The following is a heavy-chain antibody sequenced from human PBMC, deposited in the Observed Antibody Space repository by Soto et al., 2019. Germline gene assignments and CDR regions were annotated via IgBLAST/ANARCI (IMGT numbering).Heavy chain of an antibody. CDR2: ISYDGSNK. CDR1: GFTFSSYG. J-gene: IGHJ4*02. D-gene: IGHD6-19*01. Sequence: GGSLRLSCAASGFTFSSYGMHWVRQAPGKGLEWVAVISYDGSNKYYADSVKGRFTISRDNSKNTLYLQMNSLRAEDTAVYYCAKGRYSSGWYLDYWGQRTLFTVSS. CDR3: AKGRYSSGWYLDY. V-gene: IGHV3-30*18.